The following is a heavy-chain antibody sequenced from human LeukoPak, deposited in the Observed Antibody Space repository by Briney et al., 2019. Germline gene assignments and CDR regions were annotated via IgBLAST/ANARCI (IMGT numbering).Heavy chain of an antibody. D-gene: IGHD4-17*01. Sequence: PSETLSLTCTVSGGSISSSTYYWGWLRQPPGKGLEWIGNIYYSGSTYYSPSLKSRVTISVDTSKNQFSLKLSSVTATDTAVYYCARDYGDFAFDSSGQGNLVTVSS. CDR3: ARDYGDFAFDS. J-gene: IGHJ4*02. V-gene: IGHV4-39*02. CDR1: GGSISSSTYY. CDR2: IYYSGST.